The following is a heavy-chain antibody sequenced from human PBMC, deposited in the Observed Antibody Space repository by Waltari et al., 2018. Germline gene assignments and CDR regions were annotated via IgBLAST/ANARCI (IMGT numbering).Heavy chain of an antibody. J-gene: IGHJ6*02. CDR1: GGSFSGYY. V-gene: IGHV4-34*01. CDR3: ARGPPYYYDSSGYYWDYYYYGMDV. CDR2: INHSGST. Sequence: QVQLQQWGAGLLKPSETLSLTCAVYGGSFSGYYWSWIRPPPGKGLEWIGEINHSGSTNYNPSLKSRVTISVDTSKNQFSLKLSSVTAADTAVYYCARGPPYYYDSSGYYWDYYYYGMDVWGQGTTVTVSS. D-gene: IGHD3-22*01.